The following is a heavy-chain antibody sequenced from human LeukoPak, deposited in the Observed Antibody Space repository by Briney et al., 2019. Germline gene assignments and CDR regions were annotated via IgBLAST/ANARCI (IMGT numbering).Heavy chain of an antibody. D-gene: IGHD4-23*01. CDR1: GYTFTSYY. CDR2: INPSSGST. CDR3: ARGGRKSTTLGWFDP. V-gene: IGHV1-46*01. J-gene: IGHJ5*02. Sequence: ASVKVSCKASGYTFTSYYMHWVRQAPGQGLQWMGIINPSSGSTSYAQKFQGRVTMTRDTSTSTVYMELGSLRSEDTAVYYCARGGRKSTTLGWFDPWGQGTLVTVSS.